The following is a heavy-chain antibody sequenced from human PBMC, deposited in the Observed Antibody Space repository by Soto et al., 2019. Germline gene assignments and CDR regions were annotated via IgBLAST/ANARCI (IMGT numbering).Heavy chain of an antibody. D-gene: IGHD3-3*01. J-gene: IGHJ5*02. CDR3: ARGGDPESDFWRGPLGGGRFDP. CDR1: GGTFGNSA. CDR2: IVPMFGTA. Sequence: QVQLVQSGAEVKKPGSSVNVSCKTSGGTFGNSAVAWVRQAPGQGLEWMGGIVPMFGTANYAQKFQGRLTITADASTTTAYMELRSLRSDDTAVYYCARGGDPESDFWRGPLGGGRFDPWGQGTLVTVSS. V-gene: IGHV1-69*12.